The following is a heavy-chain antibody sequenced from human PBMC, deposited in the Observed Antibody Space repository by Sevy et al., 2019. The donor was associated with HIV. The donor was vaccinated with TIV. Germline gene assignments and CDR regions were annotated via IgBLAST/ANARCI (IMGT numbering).Heavy chain of an antibody. V-gene: IGHV4-59*01. CDR3: ARARIGAVGDFDY. Sequence: SESLSLTCTVSGGSISNYFWSWIRQPPGKGLEWIGYIYYSGSTNYNPSLRSRITISVDTSKNQFSLKLSSVTATDTAVYYCARARIGAVGDFDYWGQGTLVTVSS. J-gene: IGHJ4*02. D-gene: IGHD6-13*01. CDR1: GGSISNYF. CDR2: IYYSGST.